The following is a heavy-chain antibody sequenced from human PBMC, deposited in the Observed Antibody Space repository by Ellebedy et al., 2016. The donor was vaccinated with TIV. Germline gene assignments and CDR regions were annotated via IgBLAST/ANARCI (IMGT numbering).Heavy chain of an antibody. CDR1: GYTFTSYG. CDR2: ISAYNGDT. Sequence: ASVKVSCKASGYTFTSYGVSWVRQAPGQGLEWMGWISAYNGDTNYAQKLQGRVTMTTDTSTITAYMELRSLRSDDTAMYYCARDRPTVYYYYGMDVWGQGTTVTASS. CDR3: ARDRPTVYYYYGMDV. J-gene: IGHJ6*02. D-gene: IGHD4-17*01. V-gene: IGHV1-18*01.